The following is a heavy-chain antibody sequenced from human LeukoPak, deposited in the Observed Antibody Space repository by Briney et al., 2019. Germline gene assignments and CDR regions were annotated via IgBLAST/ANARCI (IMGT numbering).Heavy chain of an antibody. J-gene: IGHJ5*02. Sequence: RPSETLSLTCTVPGASISSYYWSWIRQPPGKGLEWIGYIYYSGSTNYNPSHKSRVTISVDTSKNQFSLRLSSVTAADTAVYYCARHRYYYDSSGYYYQPWGQGTLVTVSS. CDR2: IYYSGST. CDR1: GASISSYY. V-gene: IGHV4-59*01. CDR3: ARHRYYYDSSGYYYQP. D-gene: IGHD3-22*01.